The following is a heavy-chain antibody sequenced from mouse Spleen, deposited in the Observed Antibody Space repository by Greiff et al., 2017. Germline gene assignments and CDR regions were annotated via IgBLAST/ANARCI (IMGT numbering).Heavy chain of an antibody. CDR2: ISSGGGNT. Sequence: EVQRVESGGGLVKLGGSLKLSCAASGFTFSSYAMSWVRQTPEKRLEWVATISSGGGNTYYPDSVKGRFTISRDNAKNTLYLQMSSLKSEDTAMYYCARLPLWLRPFDYWGQGTTLTVSS. V-gene: IGHV5-9-3*01. J-gene: IGHJ2*01. CDR1: GFTFSSYA. CDR3: ARLPLWLRPFDY. D-gene: IGHD2-2*01.